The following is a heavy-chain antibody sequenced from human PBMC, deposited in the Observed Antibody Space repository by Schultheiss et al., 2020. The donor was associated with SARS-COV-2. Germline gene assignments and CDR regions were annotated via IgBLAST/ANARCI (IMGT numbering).Heavy chain of an antibody. CDR1: GFSFSSYW. CDR2: ISSSSSYI. Sequence: GGSLRLSCAASGFSFSSYWMHWVRQAPGKGLEWVSSISSSSSYIYYADSVKGRFTISRDNAKNSLYLQMNSLRAEDTAVYYCARGARGGVWGSYRTDYWGQGTLVTVSS. D-gene: IGHD3-16*02. CDR3: ARGARGGVWGSYRTDY. V-gene: IGHV3-21*01. J-gene: IGHJ4*02.